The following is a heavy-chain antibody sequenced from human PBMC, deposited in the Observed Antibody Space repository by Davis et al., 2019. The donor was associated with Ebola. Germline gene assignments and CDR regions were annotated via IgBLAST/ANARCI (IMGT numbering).Heavy chain of an antibody. J-gene: IGHJ3*02. CDR1: GFTSSCCA. CDR3: VKDRRGSYAFDI. Sequence: PGGSLRLSCTASGFTSSCCAMNWVRQAPGKGLEWVSGIGSSSNGRHYADSVRGRFTISRDDSKNAVYLQMTSLRVEDTALYYCVKDRRGSYAFDIWGQGTMVTVSS. V-gene: IGHV3-23*05. D-gene: IGHD1-26*01. CDR2: IGSSSNGR.